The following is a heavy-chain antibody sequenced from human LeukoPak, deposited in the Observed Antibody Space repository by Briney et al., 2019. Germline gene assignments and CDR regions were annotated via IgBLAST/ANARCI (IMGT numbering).Heavy chain of an antibody. V-gene: IGHV1-24*01. Sequence: GASVKVSCKVSGYTLTELSMHWVRQAPGKGLEWMGGFDPEDGETIYAQKFQGRVTMTEDTSTDTAYMELSSLRSEDTAVYYCANLLTRGPDVAFDIWGQGTMVTVSS. CDR3: ANLLTRGPDVAFDI. J-gene: IGHJ3*02. D-gene: IGHD2-2*01. CDR2: FDPEDGET. CDR1: GYTLTELS.